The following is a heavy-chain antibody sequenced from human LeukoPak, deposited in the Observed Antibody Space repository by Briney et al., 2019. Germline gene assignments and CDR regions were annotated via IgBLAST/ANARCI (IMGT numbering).Heavy chain of an antibody. CDR1: GGSISSYY. Sequence: ASETLSLTCTVSGGSISSYYWSWIRQPPGKGLEWIGYIYYSGSTNYNPSLKSRVTISVDTSKNQFSLKLSSVTAADTAVYYCARGGLGSPFDYWGQGTLVTVSS. D-gene: IGHD6-19*01. J-gene: IGHJ4*02. CDR2: IYYSGST. V-gene: IGHV4-59*01. CDR3: ARGGLGSPFDY.